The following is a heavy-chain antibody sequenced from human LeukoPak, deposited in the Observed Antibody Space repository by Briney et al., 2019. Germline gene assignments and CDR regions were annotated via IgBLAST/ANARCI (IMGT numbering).Heavy chain of an antibody. V-gene: IGHV4-59*08. J-gene: IGHJ4*02. Sequence: PSETLSLTCTVSGGSISSYYWSWIRQPPGKGLEWIGTLSHSGSSYYNPSLKSRVTISVDTSKNRFSLNLSSVTAADTAVFYCARGAQGRRFDYWGQGTLVTVSS. CDR1: GGSISSYY. D-gene: IGHD3-10*01. CDR3: ARGAQGRRFDY. CDR2: LSHSGSS.